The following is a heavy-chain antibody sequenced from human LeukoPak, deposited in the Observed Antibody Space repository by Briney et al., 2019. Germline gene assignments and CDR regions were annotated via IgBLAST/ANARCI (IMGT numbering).Heavy chain of an antibody. V-gene: IGHV4-34*01. J-gene: IGHJ3*02. CDR2: INHSGST. CDR3: ARGSPIQLWADAFDI. Sequence: PSETLSLTCAVYGGSFSGYYWSWIRQPPGKGLEWIGEINHSGSTNYNPSLKSRVTISEDTSKNQFSLKLSSVTAADTAVYHCARGSPIQLWADAFDIWGQGTMVTVSS. D-gene: IGHD5-18*01. CDR1: GGSFSGYY.